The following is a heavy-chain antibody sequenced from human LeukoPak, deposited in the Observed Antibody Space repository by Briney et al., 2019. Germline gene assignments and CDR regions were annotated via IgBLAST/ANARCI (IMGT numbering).Heavy chain of an antibody. Sequence: ASVKVSCTISGYTLTELSMNWVRQAPGKGLEWLGGFEPEHGKTIYAQKFQGRVTVTEDTSSDTGYMELSSLRSEDTAMYYCPIGAAFDPLTFDFWGQETLVTVSS. CDR2: FEPEHGKT. J-gene: IGHJ4*02. CDR3: PIGAAFDPLTFDF. V-gene: IGHV1-24*01. D-gene: IGHD4/OR15-4a*01. CDR1: GYTLTELS.